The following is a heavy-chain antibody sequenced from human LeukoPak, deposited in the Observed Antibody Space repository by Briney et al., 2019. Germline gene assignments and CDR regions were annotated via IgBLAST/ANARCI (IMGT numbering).Heavy chain of an antibody. CDR3: ARHGGTLGYFDN. V-gene: IGHV4-59*08. D-gene: IGHD1-26*01. CDR2: VYQSGTT. J-gene: IGHJ4*02. Sequence: NPSETLSLTCTISSGSISSYYWSWTRQPPGEGLDWIGYVYQSGTTSYNPSLKRRVTMSADSSKNQFSLRMTSVTAADTAVYYCARHGGTLGYFDNSGPRTLVTVSS. CDR1: SGSISSYY.